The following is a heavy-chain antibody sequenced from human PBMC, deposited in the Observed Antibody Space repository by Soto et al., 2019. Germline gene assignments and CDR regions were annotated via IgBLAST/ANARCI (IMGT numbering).Heavy chain of an antibody. Sequence: QVQLQESGPGLVKPSQTLSLICTVSGGSISSGDYYWTWIRQPPGKGLEWIGCIYYSGATFYNPSLQNRLSISIDTSKNRFSLNLSSVTAADTAVYYCARPPTPLRATDACDIWGQGTAVIVSS. CDR1: GGSISSGDYY. CDR3: ARPPTPLRATDACDI. V-gene: IGHV4-30-4*08. J-gene: IGHJ3*02. CDR2: IYYSGAT. D-gene: IGHD4-4*01.